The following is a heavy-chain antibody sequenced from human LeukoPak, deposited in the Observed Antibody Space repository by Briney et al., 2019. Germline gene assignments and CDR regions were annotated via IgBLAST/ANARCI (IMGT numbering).Heavy chain of an antibody. Sequence: SETLSLTCAVYGGSFNSYCWTWIRQSPGKGLEWIGEINHSGVTNYNPSLKSRITMSVDASKNQFALQLNSVTAADSAVYYCARGARLLGWFVVGRPPSAYCFDSWGLGTLVTVSS. CDR1: GGSFNSYC. CDR3: ARGARLLGWFVVGRPPSAYCFDS. J-gene: IGHJ4*02. D-gene: IGHD3-3*01. CDR2: INHSGVT. V-gene: IGHV4-34*01.